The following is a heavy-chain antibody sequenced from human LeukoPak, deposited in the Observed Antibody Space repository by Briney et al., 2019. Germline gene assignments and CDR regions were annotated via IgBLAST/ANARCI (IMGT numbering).Heavy chain of an antibody. CDR1: GGSITSNIDY. V-gene: IGHV4-39*07. D-gene: IGHD3-22*01. CDR3: ARPVVGDYYDSSGMSGAFDI. Sequence: PSETLSLTCAVSGGSITSNIDYWAWIRQPPGKGLEWIGSVYFTGSGYYNPSLKSRVTISLDTSKNQFSLMVNSVTAADTAVYYCARPVVGDYYDSSGMSGAFDIWGQGTMVTVSS. J-gene: IGHJ3*02. CDR2: VYFTGSG.